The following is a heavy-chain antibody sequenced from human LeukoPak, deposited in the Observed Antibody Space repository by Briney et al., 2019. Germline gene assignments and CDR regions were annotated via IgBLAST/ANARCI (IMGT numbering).Heavy chain of an antibody. V-gene: IGHV3-74*01. CDR1: GFTFSNNW. Sequence: GGSLRLSCAASGFTFSNNWMHWVRQAPGKGLVWVSRINSDGRTTTYAGSVKGRFTISRDNAKNTLYLQMNSPRAEDTAVYYCAMIKEGWGQGTLVTVSS. CDR3: AMIKEG. J-gene: IGHJ4*02. D-gene: IGHD3-22*01. CDR2: INSDGRTT.